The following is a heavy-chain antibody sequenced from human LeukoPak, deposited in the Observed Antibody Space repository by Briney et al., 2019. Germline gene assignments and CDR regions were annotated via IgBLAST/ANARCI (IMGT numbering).Heavy chain of an antibody. CDR2: IYDSGTT. J-gene: IGHJ4*02. D-gene: IGHD3-3*01. Sequence: GGSLRLSCAASGFTVSSNYMSWVRQAPEKGLEWVSIIYDSGTTYYADSVKGRFTISRDNSKSTLYLQMNSLRAEDTAVYYCAKVFAGAIFGVVINNFDYWGQGSLVTVSS. V-gene: IGHV3-53*01. CDR3: AKVFAGAIFGVVINNFDY. CDR1: GFTVSSNY.